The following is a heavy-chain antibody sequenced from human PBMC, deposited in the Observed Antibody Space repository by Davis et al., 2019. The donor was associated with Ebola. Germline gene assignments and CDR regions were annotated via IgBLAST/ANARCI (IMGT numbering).Heavy chain of an antibody. J-gene: IGHJ1*01. V-gene: IGHV3-15*01. CDR1: GFTFANAW. CDR2: IKSKTDGETT. CDR3: ATGGEYFQS. Sequence: PGGSLRLSCAASGFTFANAWMTWVRQAPGKGLEWVGRIKSKTDGETTEYAAPVNGRFTISRDDSKKTLDLQMNSLKTEDTAVYYCATGGEYFQSWGQGTVVTGSS.